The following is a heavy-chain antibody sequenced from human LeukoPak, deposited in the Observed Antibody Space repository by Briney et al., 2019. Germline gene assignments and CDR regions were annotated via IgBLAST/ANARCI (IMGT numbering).Heavy chain of an antibody. CDR2: IIPLFRTT. Sequence: AVKVSCKASGGTFGNSALTWVRQAPGQGLEWMGGIIPLFRTTNYAQRFQGRVTITAVESTSTVYMELTSLTSEDTAVYYCARVPQYDGFNYDDAWGQGTLVTVSS. V-gene: IGHV1-69*01. D-gene: IGHD5-24*01. CDR1: GGTFGNSA. CDR3: ARVPQYDGFNYDDA. J-gene: IGHJ5*02.